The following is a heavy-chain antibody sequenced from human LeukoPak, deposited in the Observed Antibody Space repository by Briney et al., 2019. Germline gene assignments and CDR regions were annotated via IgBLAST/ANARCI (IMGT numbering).Heavy chain of an antibody. D-gene: IGHD7-27*01. V-gene: IGHV1-18*01. CDR2: ISTNKGNT. CDR1: GYTFSNYG. Sequence: ASVKVSCKASGYTFSNYGISWVRQAPGQGLEWMGWISTNKGNTKSAQKNQGRVTMTTDTSTSTVHMELRSLRPDDTAVYYCARGPPNWGYDYWGPGTLVTVSS. J-gene: IGHJ4*02. CDR3: ARGPPNWGYDY.